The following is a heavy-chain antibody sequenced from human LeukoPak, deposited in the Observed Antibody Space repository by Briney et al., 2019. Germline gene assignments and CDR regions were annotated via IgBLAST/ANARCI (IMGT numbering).Heavy chain of an antibody. Sequence: GRSLRLSCAASGFTFSSYGMHWVRQAPGKGLEWVAVIWYDGSNKYYADSVKGRFTISRDNSKNTLYLQMNSLKSEDTAVYYCTTEWDYWGQGTLVTVSS. J-gene: IGHJ4*02. V-gene: IGHV3-33*01. CDR2: IWYDGSNK. CDR3: TTEWDY. CDR1: GFTFSSYG.